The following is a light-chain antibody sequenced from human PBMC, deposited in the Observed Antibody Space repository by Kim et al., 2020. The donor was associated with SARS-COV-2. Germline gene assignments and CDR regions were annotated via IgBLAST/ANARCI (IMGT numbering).Light chain of an antibody. CDR3: QAWDSSSDHPV. V-gene: IGLV3-21*04. Sequence: SYELTQPPSVSVAPGKTARITCGGDNIGGKSVCWYQQKPGQSPVLVIYYDSERPSGIPERFSGSNSGNTATLTISGVEARDEADYYCQAWDSSSDHPVFGGGTQLTVL. J-gene: IGLJ2*01. CDR1: NIGGKS. CDR2: YDS.